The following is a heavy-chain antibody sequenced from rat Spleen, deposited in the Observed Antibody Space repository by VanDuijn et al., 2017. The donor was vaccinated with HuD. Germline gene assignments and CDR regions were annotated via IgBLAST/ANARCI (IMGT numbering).Heavy chain of an antibody. Sequence: EMLLVESGGGLVQPGRSLKLSCAASGFIFSNFPMAWVRQAPKKGLEWVASISSGGGGTSYPDSVKGRFAISRDDAQSTLYLQMNSLKSEDTATYYCATSIAAIPHWFAYWGQGTLVTVSS. CDR2: ISSGGGGT. J-gene: IGHJ3*01. CDR3: ATSIAAIPHWFAY. D-gene: IGHD1-2*01. CDR1: GFIFSNFP. V-gene: IGHV5-20*01.